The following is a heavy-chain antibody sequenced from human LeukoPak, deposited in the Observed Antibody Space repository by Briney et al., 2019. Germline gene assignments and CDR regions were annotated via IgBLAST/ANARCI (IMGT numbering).Heavy chain of an antibody. J-gene: IGHJ4*02. V-gene: IGHV1-2*06. D-gene: IGHD6-13*01. Sequence: ASVKVSCNASGYTFTGYHIHWVRQAPGQGLEWMGRINPYSGDTNFAQKFQGRVTMTRDTSITTAYMDLSSLTPDDTAVYFCARDQGSLTRSWYTGYWGQGTQVTVFS. CDR2: INPYSGDT. CDR1: GYTFTGYH. CDR3: ARDQGSLTRSWYTGY.